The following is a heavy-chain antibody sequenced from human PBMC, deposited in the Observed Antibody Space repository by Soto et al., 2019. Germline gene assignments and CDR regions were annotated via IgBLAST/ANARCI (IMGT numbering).Heavy chain of an antibody. CDR3: ARGAYYYDSSGYYLWFDP. Sequence: PSETLSLTCTVSGGSISSYYWSWIRQPPGKGLEWIGYIYYSGSTNYNPSLKSRVTISVDTSKNQFSLKLSSVTAADTAVYYCARGAYYYDSSGYYLWFDPWGQGTLVTVSS. J-gene: IGHJ5*02. D-gene: IGHD3-22*01. V-gene: IGHV4-59*01. CDR1: GGSISSYY. CDR2: IYYSGST.